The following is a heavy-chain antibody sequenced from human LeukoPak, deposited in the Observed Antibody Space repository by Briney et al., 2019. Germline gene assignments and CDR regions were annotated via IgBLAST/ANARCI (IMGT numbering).Heavy chain of an antibody. CDR2: IIPILGIA. J-gene: IGHJ3*02. CDR1: GGTFSSYA. Sequence: GASVKVSCKASGGTFSSYAISWVRQAPGQGLEWMGRIIPILGIANYAQKFQGRVTITADKSTSTAYMELSSLRSEDTAVYYCARVLGFYSGYDGDAFDIWGQGTMVTVSS. D-gene: IGHD5-12*01. V-gene: IGHV1-69*04. CDR3: ARVLGFYSGYDGDAFDI.